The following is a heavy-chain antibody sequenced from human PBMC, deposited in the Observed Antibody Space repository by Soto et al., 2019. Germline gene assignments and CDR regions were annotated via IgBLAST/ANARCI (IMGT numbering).Heavy chain of an antibody. V-gene: IGHV3-48*02. D-gene: IGHD2-2*01. CDR2: ISSSSTI. CDR3: ARDRRFCISNGCYHDAFAI. CDR1: GFTFSSYS. J-gene: IGHJ3*02. Sequence: PGGALRLSCAASGFTFSSYSMNWVRQAPGKGLEWVSYISSSSTIYYADSVKGRFTISRDNAKNSLYLQMNSLRDEDTAVYYCARDRRFCISNGCYHDAFAIWGQGTIVTVSS.